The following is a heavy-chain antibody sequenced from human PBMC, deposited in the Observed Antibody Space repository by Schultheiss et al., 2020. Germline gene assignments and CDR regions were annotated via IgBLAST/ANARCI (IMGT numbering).Heavy chain of an antibody. D-gene: IGHD2-15*01. J-gene: IGHJ4*02. Sequence: GESLKISCAASGFTFSSYAMSWVRQAPGKGLEWVSAISGSGGSTYYADSVKGRFTISRDNSKNTLYLQMNSLRAEDTAIYYCAKDIGVLAAWSQYFFDYWGQGILVTVSS. CDR2: ISGSGGST. CDR1: GFTFSSYA. CDR3: AKDIGVLAAWSQYFFDY. V-gene: IGHV3-23*01.